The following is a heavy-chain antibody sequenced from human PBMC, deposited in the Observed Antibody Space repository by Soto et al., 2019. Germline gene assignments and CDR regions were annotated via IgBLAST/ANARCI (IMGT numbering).Heavy chain of an antibody. Sequence: GGSLRLSCAASGFTFSNYWMHWVPQAPGKGLVWISRINTDGSTTTYADSVKGRFTISRDNAKNTLFLQMNSLRAEDTAVYYCARDLTTLGTPGDDFDYWGQGTLVTVSS. CDR3: ARDLTTLGTPGDDFDY. J-gene: IGHJ4*02. CDR2: INTDGSTT. CDR1: GFTFSNYW. D-gene: IGHD4-4*01. V-gene: IGHV3-74*03.